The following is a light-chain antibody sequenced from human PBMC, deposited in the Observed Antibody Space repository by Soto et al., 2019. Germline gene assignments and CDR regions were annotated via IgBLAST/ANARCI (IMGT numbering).Light chain of an antibody. J-gene: IGKJ3*01. Sequence: EIVLTQSPGTLSVSPGERATLSCRASQSVSSSYLAWYQQRPGQAPRLLIFGASYRATGIPDRFSGSGSGTHFTLTISRLEPEDFAVYYCQQYSSSPSEFTFAGGTVVDSK. CDR2: GAS. CDR3: QQYSSSPSEFT. V-gene: IGKV3-20*01. CDR1: QSVSSSY.